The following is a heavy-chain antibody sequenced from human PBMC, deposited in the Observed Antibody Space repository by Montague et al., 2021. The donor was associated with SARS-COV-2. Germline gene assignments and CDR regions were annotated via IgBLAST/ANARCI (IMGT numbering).Heavy chain of an antibody. CDR2: ISSSGSTI. Sequence: SLRLSCAASGFTFSSYEMNWVRQAPGKGLEWVSYISSSGSTIYYADSVKGRFTISRDKAKNSLYLQMNSLRAEDTAVYYCSRERIVVVYYYYGMDVWGQGTKVTV. CDR1: GFTFSSYE. D-gene: IGHD2-2*01. V-gene: IGHV3-48*03. CDR3: SRERIVVVYYYYGMDV. J-gene: IGHJ6*02.